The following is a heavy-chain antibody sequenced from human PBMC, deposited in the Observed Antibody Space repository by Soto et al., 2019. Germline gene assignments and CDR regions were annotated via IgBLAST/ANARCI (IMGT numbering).Heavy chain of an antibody. V-gene: IGHV4-59*01. CDR3: ARAPAALYSSSWYYFDY. Sequence: QVQLQESGPGLVKPSETLSLTCTVSGGSISSYCWSWIRQPPGKGLESIGYIYYSGSTNYNPSLKSRSPISVDTSKNQCSLKLSSVTAADTAVYYCARAPAALYSSSWYYFDYWGQGTLVTVSS. CDR2: IYYSGST. J-gene: IGHJ4*02. CDR1: GGSISSYC. D-gene: IGHD6-13*01.